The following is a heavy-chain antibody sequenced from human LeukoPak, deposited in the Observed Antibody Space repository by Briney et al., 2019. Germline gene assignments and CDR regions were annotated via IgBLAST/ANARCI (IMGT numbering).Heavy chain of an antibody. V-gene: IGHV1-2*02. Sequence: AAVKVSCKASGYTFTGYYMHWVGQAPGQGLEWMGWINPNSGGTNYAQKFQGRVTMTRDTSISTAYMELSRLRSDDTAVYYCARDQEQLWLFDYWGQGTLVTVSS. CDR2: INPNSGGT. CDR1: GYTFTGYY. D-gene: IGHD5-18*01. J-gene: IGHJ4*02. CDR3: ARDQEQLWLFDY.